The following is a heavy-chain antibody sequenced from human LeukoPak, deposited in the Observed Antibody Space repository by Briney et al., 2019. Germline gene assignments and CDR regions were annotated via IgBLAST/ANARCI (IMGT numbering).Heavy chain of an antibody. D-gene: IGHD3-10*01. CDR2: IYYSGST. V-gene: IGHV4-39*07. Sequence: SETLSLTCTVSGGSISRSSNHWGWIRQPPGKGPEWIETIYYSGSTYYNPSLKSRVTISVDTSKNQFSLKLSSVTAADTAVYYCARVGFGSGSYYLNYWGQGTLVTVSS. CDR1: GGSISRSSNH. J-gene: IGHJ4*02. CDR3: ARVGFGSGSYYLNY.